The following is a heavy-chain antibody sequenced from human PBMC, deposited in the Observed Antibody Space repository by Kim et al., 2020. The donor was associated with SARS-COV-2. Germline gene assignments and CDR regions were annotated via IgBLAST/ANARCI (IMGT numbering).Heavy chain of an antibody. CDR2: IRNDGTTT. V-gene: IGHV3-74*01. CDR3: VRSGGYLDY. D-gene: IGHD6-13*01. CDR1: GFTFSDYW. J-gene: IGHJ4*02. Sequence: GGSLRLSCAASGFTFSDYWMHWVRLAPGKGLVWVSHIRNDGTTTDYADSVKGRFTISRDNAKNTLYLQMNSLRAEDAAMYYCVRSGGYLDYGGQGTLVTVSP.